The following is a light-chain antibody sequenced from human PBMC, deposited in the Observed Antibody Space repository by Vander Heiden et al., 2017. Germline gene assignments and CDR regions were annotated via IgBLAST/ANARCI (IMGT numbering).Light chain of an antibody. V-gene: IGKV4-1*01. J-gene: IGKJ3*01. Sequence: DIVMTQSPDPLAVPLGERATINCKSSQSVLYSAKNKNYLAWYQQKPGQPPKLLIYWASTQESGVPDRFSGSGSGTDFTLTISSLQAEDVAVYYCRQYYSTPFTFGPGTKVDIK. CDR3: RQYYSTPFT. CDR2: WAS. CDR1: QSVLYSAKNKNY.